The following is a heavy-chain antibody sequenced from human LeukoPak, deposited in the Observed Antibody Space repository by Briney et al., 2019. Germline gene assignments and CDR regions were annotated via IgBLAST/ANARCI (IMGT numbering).Heavy chain of an antibody. V-gene: IGHV4-39*07. D-gene: IGHD6-6*01. CDR2: IYYSGSS. CDR1: GGSISSSSSY. Sequence: SETLSLTCSVSGGSISSSSSYWGWIRQPPGKGLEWIGSIYYSGSSFDNPALKSRVTISVDTSKNQFSLKLSSVTAADTAVYYCARSIALRAFDIWGQGTMVTVSS. J-gene: IGHJ3*02. CDR3: ARSIALRAFDI.